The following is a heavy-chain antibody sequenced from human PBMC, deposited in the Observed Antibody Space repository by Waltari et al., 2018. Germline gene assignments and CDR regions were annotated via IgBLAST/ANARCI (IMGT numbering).Heavy chain of an antibody. V-gene: IGHV4-59*01. CDR3: ARAPNTAMALVDY. J-gene: IGHJ4*02. CDR1: GGSISSYY. D-gene: IGHD5-18*01. Sequence: QVQLQESGPGLVKPSETLSLTCTVSGGSISSYYWSWIRQPPGKGLEWIGYIYYSGSTNYNPSLKGRVTISVDTSKNQFSLKLSSVTAADTAVYYCARAPNTAMALVDYWGQGTLVTVSS. CDR2: IYYSGST.